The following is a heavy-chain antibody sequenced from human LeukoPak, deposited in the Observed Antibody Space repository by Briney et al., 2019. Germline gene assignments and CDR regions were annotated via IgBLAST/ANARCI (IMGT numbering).Heavy chain of an antibody. V-gene: IGHV5-51*01. J-gene: IGHJ6*03. Sequence: GESLKISCKGSGYSFIDYWIGWVRQMPGKGPEWMGIIFPAEYDIKYNPSFQGQVTISADKSISTAYLQWSSLKASDTAMYYCARHGPPFSNLYDYVWGSYRFNYYMDVWGKGTTVTVSS. CDR1: GYSFIDYW. CDR3: ARHGPPFSNLYDYVWGSYRFNYYMDV. CDR2: IFPAEYDI. D-gene: IGHD3-16*02.